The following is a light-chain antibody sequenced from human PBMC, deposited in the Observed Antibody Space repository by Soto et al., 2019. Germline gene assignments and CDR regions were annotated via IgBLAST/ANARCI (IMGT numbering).Light chain of an antibody. V-gene: IGKV3-11*01. Sequence: EIVLTQSPATLSLSPGERATLSCRVSQSVSTYLAWYQQKPGQAPRLLIYDASNRATAIPARFSGSGSGTDFTLTISSLEPEDFAVYYCQQRINGWTFGQGTKVEIK. CDR2: DAS. CDR1: QSVSTY. CDR3: QQRINGWT. J-gene: IGKJ1*01.